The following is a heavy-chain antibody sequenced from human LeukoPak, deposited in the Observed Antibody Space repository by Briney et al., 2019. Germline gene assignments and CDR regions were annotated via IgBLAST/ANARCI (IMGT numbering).Heavy chain of an antibody. Sequence: GGSLRLSCAASGFTFDDYAMHWVRQAPGKGLEWVSGISWNSGNIGYADSVKGRFTISRDNAKNSLYLQMNSLRAEDTALYYCAKDTTHYYGSGTYLRYWGQGTLVTVSS. CDR3: AKDTTHYYGSGTYLRY. CDR1: GFTFDDYA. V-gene: IGHV3-9*01. J-gene: IGHJ4*02. CDR2: ISWNSGNI. D-gene: IGHD3-10*01.